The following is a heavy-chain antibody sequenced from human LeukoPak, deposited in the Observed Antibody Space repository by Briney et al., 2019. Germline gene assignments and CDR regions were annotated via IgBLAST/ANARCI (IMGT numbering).Heavy chain of an antibody. CDR3: ARAARYSGYDI. CDR1: GGSISSSSYY. CDR2: IYYSGST. J-gene: IGHJ4*02. Sequence: PSETLSLTCTVSGGSISSSSYYWGWIRQPPGKGLEWIGSIYYSGSTNYNPSLKSRVTISVDTSKNQFSLKLSSVTAADTAVYYCARAARYSGYDIWGQGTLVTVSS. V-gene: IGHV4-39*07. D-gene: IGHD5-12*01.